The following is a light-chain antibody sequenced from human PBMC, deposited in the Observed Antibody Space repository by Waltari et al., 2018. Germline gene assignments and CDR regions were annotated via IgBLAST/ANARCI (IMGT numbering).Light chain of an antibody. CDR3: MQGTHWPYT. V-gene: IGKV2-30*01. CDR2: KVS. Sequence: DAVLTQSPLSLPVTLGQPASLPCRFSTSLVYSDGTTNLNWFQQRPGQSPRRLLYKVSDRDSGVPDRFRGSGSGTDFTLKISRVEAEDVGVYYCMQGTHWPYTFGQGTKVEIK. J-gene: IGKJ2*01. CDR1: TSLVYSDGTTN.